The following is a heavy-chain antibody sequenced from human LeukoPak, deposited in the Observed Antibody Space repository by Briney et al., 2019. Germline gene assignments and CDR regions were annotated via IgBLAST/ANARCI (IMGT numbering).Heavy chain of an antibody. V-gene: IGHV1-24*01. D-gene: IGHD5-12*01. CDR3: ARVAMYSGYEFDY. CDR2: FDPEDGET. CDR1: GYTLTELS. J-gene: IGHJ4*02. Sequence: ASVKVSCKVSGYTLTELSMHWVRQAPGKGLEWMGGFDPEDGETIYAQKFQGRVTMTRDTSISTAYMELSRLRSDDTAVYYCARVAMYSGYEFDYWGQGTLVTVSS.